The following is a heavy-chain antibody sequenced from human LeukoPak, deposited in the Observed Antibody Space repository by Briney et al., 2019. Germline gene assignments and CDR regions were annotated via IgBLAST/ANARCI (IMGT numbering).Heavy chain of an antibody. CDR3: ARDARSGYSYGPKVDY. J-gene: IGHJ4*02. D-gene: IGHD5-18*01. Sequence: GASVKISCKASGYTFTGYYMHWVRQAPGQGLEWMGCSNPNSGGTNYAQTFQGRVTMTRDTSISTAYMELSRLRSDDTAVYYCARDARSGYSYGPKVDYWGQGTLVTVSS. CDR1: GYTFTGYY. V-gene: IGHV1-2*02. CDR2: SNPNSGGT.